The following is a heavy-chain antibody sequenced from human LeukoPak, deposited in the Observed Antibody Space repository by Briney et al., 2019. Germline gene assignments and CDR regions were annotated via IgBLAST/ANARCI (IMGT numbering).Heavy chain of an antibody. CDR1: GFTFSSYG. V-gene: IGHV3-33*01. CDR2: IWYDGSNK. D-gene: IGHD3-22*01. J-gene: IGHJ4*02. Sequence: GGSLRLSCAASGFTFSSYGMHWVRQAPGKGLEWVAVIWYDGSNKYYADSVKGRLTISRDNSKNTLYLQMNSLRAEDTAVYYCARDQNDSSGYDYWGQGTLVTVSS. CDR3: ARDQNDSSGYDY.